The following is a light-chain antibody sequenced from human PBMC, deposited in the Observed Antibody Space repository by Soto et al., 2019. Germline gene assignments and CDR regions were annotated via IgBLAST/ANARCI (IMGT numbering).Light chain of an antibody. Sequence: EIVLTQSPDTLSLFPGERATLSCRASEIVSSNFLAWYQQKPGQAPRLLIYAASSRATGIPDRFSGSGAETDFTLTISRLEPEDFAVYHCQQYGTSLPVTFGQGTRLEI. CDR3: QQYGTSLPVT. V-gene: IGKV3-20*01. CDR2: AAS. J-gene: IGKJ5*01. CDR1: EIVSSNF.